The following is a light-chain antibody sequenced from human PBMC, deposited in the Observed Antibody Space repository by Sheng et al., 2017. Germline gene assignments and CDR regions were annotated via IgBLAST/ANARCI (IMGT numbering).Light chain of an antibody. J-gene: IGKJ3*01. V-gene: IGKV1-39*01. Sequence: DIQMTQSPSSLSASVGDRVTITCRASQSISSYLNWYQKKPGKAPNLLIYAASSLQSGVPSRFSGSGSGTEFTLTISSLQPDDFASYYCQQYNTYPFTFGPGTKVDI. CDR3: QQYNTYPFT. CDR1: QSISSY. CDR2: AAS.